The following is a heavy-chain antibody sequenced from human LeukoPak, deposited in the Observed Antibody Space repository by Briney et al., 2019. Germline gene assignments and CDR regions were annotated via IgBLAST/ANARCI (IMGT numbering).Heavy chain of an antibody. CDR3: ATTVVDYYDSSGYYLDY. CDR1: GYSISSGYY. D-gene: IGHD3-22*01. Sequence: SETLSLTCAVSGYSISSGYYWGWIRQPPGKGLEWIGSIYHSGSTYYNPSLKSRVTISVDTSKNQFSLKLSSVTAADTAVYYCATTVVDYYDSSGYYLDYWGQGTLVTVSS. CDR2: IYHSGST. J-gene: IGHJ4*02. V-gene: IGHV4-38-2*01.